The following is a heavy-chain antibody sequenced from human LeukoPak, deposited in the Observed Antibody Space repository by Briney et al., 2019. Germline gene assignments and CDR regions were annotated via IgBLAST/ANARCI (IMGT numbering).Heavy chain of an antibody. D-gene: IGHD2-8*01. CDR2: INHSGST. CDR1: GGSFSGYY. J-gene: IGHJ6*03. CDR3: ARGGGYCTNGVCYMVHYDYYMDV. Sequence: SETLSLTCAVYGGSFSGYYWSWIRQPPGKGLEWIGEINHSGSTNYNPSLKSRVTISVDTSKNQFSLELSSVTAADTAVYYCARGGGYCTNGVCYMVHYDYYMDVWGKGTTVTVSS. V-gene: IGHV4-34*01.